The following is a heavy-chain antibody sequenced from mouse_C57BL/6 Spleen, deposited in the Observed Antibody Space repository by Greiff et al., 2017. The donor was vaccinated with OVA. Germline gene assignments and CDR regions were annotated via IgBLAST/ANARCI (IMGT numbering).Heavy chain of an antibody. CDR3: ARGGNYPFDY. V-gene: IGHV1-54*01. D-gene: IGHD2-1*01. J-gene: IGHJ2*01. CDR2: INPGSGGT. CDR1: GYAFTNYL. Sequence: QVQLQQSGAELVRPGTSVKVSCKASGYAFTNYLIEWVKQRPGKGLEWIGVINPGSGGTNYNEKFKGKATLTADKSSSTAYMQLSSLTSEDAAVYFCARGGNYPFDYWGQGTTLTVSS.